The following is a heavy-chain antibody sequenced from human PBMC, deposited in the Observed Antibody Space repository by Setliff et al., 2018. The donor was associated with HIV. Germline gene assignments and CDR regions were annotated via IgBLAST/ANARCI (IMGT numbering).Heavy chain of an antibody. V-gene: IGHV4-34*09. D-gene: IGHD1-1*01. CDR3: ARGESTTWDLAEYFQH. J-gene: IGHJ1*01. Sequence: SETLSLTCAIYGASFSGYYWSWIRQPPGKGLEWIGYVYYTGTAYFNPSLEGRITISVDASKNQFSLKLGFVTAADTAVYYCARGESTTWDLAEYFQHWGHGTLVTVSS. CDR1: GASFSGYY. CDR2: VYYTGTA.